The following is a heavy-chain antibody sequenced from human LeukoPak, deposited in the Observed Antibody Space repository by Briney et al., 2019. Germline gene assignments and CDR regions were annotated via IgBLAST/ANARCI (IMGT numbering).Heavy chain of an antibody. V-gene: IGHV1-69*13. D-gene: IGHD5-12*01. Sequence: SVKVSCKASGGTFSSYAISWVRQAPGQGLEWMGGIIPIFGTANYAQKFQGRVTITADESTSTAYMELSSLRSEDTAVYYCARDSSLVAAFDYWGQGTPVTVSS. J-gene: IGHJ4*02. CDR2: IIPIFGTA. CDR1: GGTFSSYA. CDR3: ARDSSLVAAFDY.